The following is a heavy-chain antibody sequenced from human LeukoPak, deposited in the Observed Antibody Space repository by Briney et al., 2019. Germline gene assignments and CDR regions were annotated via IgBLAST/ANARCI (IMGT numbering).Heavy chain of an antibody. J-gene: IGHJ3*02. CDR1: GYTFTGYY. Sequence: ASVKVSCKASGYTFTGYYMHWVRQAPGQGLEWMGWINPNSGGTNYAQKFQGWVTMTRDTSISTAYMELSRLRSDDTAVYYCAREAYYYDSSGGPDAFDIWDQGTMVTVSS. CDR2: INPNSGGT. CDR3: AREAYYYDSSGGPDAFDI. V-gene: IGHV1-2*04. D-gene: IGHD3-22*01.